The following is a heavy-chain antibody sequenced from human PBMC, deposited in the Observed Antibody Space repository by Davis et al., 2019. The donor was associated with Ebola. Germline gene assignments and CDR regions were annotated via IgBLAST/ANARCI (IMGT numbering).Heavy chain of an antibody. Sequence: GGSLRLSCAASGFTFSDYYMSWIRQAPGKGLEWVSYISSSSSYTNYADSVKGRFTISRDNAKNSLYLQMNSLRHEDTAVYHCATYGSMSVYWGQGTLVTVSS. V-gene: IGHV3-11*06. CDR3: ATYGSMSVY. D-gene: IGHD3-10*01. CDR2: ISSSSSYT. CDR1: GFTFSDYY. J-gene: IGHJ4*02.